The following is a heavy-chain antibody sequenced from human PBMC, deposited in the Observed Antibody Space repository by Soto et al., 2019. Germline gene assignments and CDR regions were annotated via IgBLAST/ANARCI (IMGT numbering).Heavy chain of an antibody. D-gene: IGHD2-15*01. CDR1: GFSLSTSGMC. CDR3: ARCVVVVAATPERNNWFDP. J-gene: IGHJ5*02. Sequence: SGPTLVNPTQTLTLTCTFSGFSLSTSGMCVSWIRQPPGKALEWLALIDWDDDKYYSTSLKTRFTISKDTSKNQVVLTMTNMDPVDTATYYCARCVVVVAATPERNNWFDPWGQGTLVTVSS. CDR2: IDWDDDK. V-gene: IGHV2-70*01.